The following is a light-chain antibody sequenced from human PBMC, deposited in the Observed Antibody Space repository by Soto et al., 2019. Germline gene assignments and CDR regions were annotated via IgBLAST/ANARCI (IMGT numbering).Light chain of an antibody. V-gene: IGKV3-20*01. J-gene: IGKJ1*01. Sequence: EIVLTQSPGTLSLSPGERATLSCRASQSVTSRSLAWYQQKPGQAPRLLIYAASSRATGIPDRFSGGGSGTDFTLTISRLEPEDFAVYYCQHYSNSRWTFGQGTKV. CDR2: AAS. CDR3: QHYSNSRWT. CDR1: QSVTSRS.